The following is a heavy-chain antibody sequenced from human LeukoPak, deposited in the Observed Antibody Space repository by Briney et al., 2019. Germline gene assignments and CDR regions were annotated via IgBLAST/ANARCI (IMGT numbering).Heavy chain of an antibody. CDR3: AREGLRNVHNPLGY. CDR2: IKEREKT. J-gene: IGHJ4*02. CDR1: GGTLSGYY. Sequence: PSETLSLTCAVYGGTLSGYYWSWIRQPPGKGLEWIGEIKEREKTNYNPSLKSRVTILIDTSKNQFSLKLSSVTAADTAVYYCAREGLRNVHNPLGYWGQGALVTVSP. V-gene: IGHV4-34*01. D-gene: IGHD5-24*01.